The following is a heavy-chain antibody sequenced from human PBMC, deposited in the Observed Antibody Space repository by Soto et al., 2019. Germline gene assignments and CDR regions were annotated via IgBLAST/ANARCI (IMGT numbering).Heavy chain of an antibody. Sequence: QVQLVESGGGVVQPGRSLRLSCAASGFTFSSYGMHWVRQAPGKGLEWVAFIWHDGGNKFYAESVKGRFTISRDNSKNTLYLQMTSLSAEDTAMYYCARDGNFAFRGYSFGFDFWGQGTLVTVSS. CDR2: IWHDGGNK. J-gene: IGHJ4*02. CDR3: ARDGNFAFRGYSFGFDF. D-gene: IGHD5-18*01. V-gene: IGHV3-33*01. CDR1: GFTFSSYG.